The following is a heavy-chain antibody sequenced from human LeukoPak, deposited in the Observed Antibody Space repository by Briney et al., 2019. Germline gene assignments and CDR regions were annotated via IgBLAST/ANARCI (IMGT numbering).Heavy chain of an antibody. CDR1: GFTFSNYG. CDR2: ISGSGGSP. V-gene: IGHV3-23*01. Sequence: GGSLRLSCAASGFTFSNYGMSWVRQAPGKGLEWVSTISGSGGSPYYADSVKGRFTISRDNSNNTLYLQMNSLRAEDTAVYYCAKSGRGYGGNSLRFDYWGQGTLVTVSS. D-gene: IGHD4-23*01. J-gene: IGHJ4*02. CDR3: AKSGRGYGGNSLRFDY.